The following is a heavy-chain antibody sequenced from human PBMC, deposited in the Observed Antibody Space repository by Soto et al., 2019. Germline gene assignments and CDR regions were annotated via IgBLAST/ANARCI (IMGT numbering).Heavy chain of an antibody. V-gene: IGHV1-69*13. Sequence: EASVKVSCKASGGTFSSYAISWVRQAPGQGLEWMGGIIPIFGTANYAQKFQGRVTITADESTSTAYMELSSLRSEDTAVYYCARAEAGTYGMDVWGQGTTVTVSS. D-gene: IGHD6-19*01. CDR1: GGTFSSYA. CDR2: IIPIFGTA. CDR3: ARAEAGTYGMDV. J-gene: IGHJ6*02.